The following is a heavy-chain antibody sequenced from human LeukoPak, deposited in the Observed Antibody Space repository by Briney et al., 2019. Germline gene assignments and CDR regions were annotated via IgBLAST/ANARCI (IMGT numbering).Heavy chain of an antibody. CDR2: INSDGSST. V-gene: IGHV3-74*01. CDR1: GFTFSSYW. CDR3: AKDRSGSYSQGLDY. J-gene: IGHJ4*02. Sequence: PGGSLRLSCAASGFTFSSYWMHWVRQAPGKGLVWVSHINSDGSSTTYADSVKGRFTISRDNSENTLYLQMNSLRAEDTAVFYCAKDRSGSYSQGLDYWGQGTLVTVSS. D-gene: IGHD1-26*01.